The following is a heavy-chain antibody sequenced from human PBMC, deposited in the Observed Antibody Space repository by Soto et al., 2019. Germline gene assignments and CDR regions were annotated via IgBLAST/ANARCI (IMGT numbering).Heavy chain of an antibody. CDR2: IYYSGST. J-gene: IGHJ6*02. Sequence: SETLSLTCTVSGGSISSYYWSWIRQPPGNGLEWIGYIYYSGSTNYNPSLKSRVTISVDTSKNQFSLKLSSVTAADTAVYYCAREYPTTTYYYGMDVWGQGTTVTVSS. CDR3: AREYPTTTYYYGMDV. V-gene: IGHV4-59*01. D-gene: IGHD1-1*01. CDR1: GGSISSYY.